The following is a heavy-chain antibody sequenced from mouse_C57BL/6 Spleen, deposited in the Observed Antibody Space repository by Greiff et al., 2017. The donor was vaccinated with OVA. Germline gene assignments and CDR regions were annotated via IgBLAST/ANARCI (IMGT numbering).Heavy chain of an antibody. CDR1: GYSITSGYD. J-gene: IGHJ1*03. D-gene: IGHD1-1*01. CDR2: ISYSGST. CDR3: AREAYYYGSSYGYFDV. V-gene: IGHV3-1*01. Sequence: EVKLLESGPGMVKPSQSLSLTCTVTGYSITSGYDWHWIRHFPGNQLAWMGYISYSGSTNYNPSLKSRISITQDTSKNHLFLKLKSVTTEDTATYYCAREAYYYGSSYGYFDVWGTGTTVTVSS.